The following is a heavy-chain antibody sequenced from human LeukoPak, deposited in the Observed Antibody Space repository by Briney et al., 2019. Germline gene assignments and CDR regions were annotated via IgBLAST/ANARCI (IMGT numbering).Heavy chain of an antibody. V-gene: IGHV3-53*01. D-gene: IGHD1-1*01. CDR2: IYSGGST. CDR1: GFTVSSNY. CDR3: ARDRVNWNDVGGLFDY. J-gene: IGHJ4*02. Sequence: GGSLRLSCAASGFTVSSNYMSWVRQAPGXXXXXXXXIYSGGSTSYADSVKGRFTFSRDNSKNTLYLQMNSLRAEDTAVYYCARDRVNWNDVGGLFDYWGQGTLVTVSS.